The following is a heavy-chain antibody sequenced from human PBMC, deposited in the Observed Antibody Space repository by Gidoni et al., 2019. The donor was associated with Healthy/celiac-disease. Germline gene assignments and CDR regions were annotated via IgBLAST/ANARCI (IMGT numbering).Heavy chain of an antibody. D-gene: IGHD3-10*01. J-gene: IGHJ4*02. CDR1: GFTFSSYG. Sequence: QVQLVASGGGVVQPGRSLRLSCAASGFTFSSYGMHWVRQAPGKGLEWVAVIWYDGSNKYYADSVKGRFTISRDNSKNTLYLQMNSLRAEDTAVYYCARDRYYGSGSYLATPNEYYFDYWGQGTLVTVSS. CDR3: ARDRYYGSGSYLATPNEYYFDY. V-gene: IGHV3-33*01. CDR2: IWYDGSNK.